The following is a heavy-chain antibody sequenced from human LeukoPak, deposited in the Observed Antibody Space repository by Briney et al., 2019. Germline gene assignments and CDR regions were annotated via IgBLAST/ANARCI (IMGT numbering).Heavy chain of an antibody. V-gene: IGHV3-23*01. Sequence: PGGSLRLPCAASGFTFNNYAMNWVRQAPGKGLEWVSHISPSGDSTYYADSVKGRFTISRDSSKNTLSLQMNSLRAEDTAVYYCAKIPKGGYFDSWGQGTLVTVSS. D-gene: IGHD2-2*01. CDR1: GFTFNNYA. CDR2: ISPSGDST. J-gene: IGHJ4*02. CDR3: AKIPKGGYFDS.